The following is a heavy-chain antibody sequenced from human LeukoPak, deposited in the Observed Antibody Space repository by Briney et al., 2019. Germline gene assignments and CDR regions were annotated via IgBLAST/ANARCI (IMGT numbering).Heavy chain of an antibody. CDR2: ISVSGNT. CDR1: GFTFDDYG. J-gene: IGHJ4*02. Sequence: PGGSLRLSCAVSGFTFDDYGMSWVRQAPGKGLEWVSAISVSGNTYHADSVKGRFTISRDSSKNTLYLQMNSLRAEDTAVYYCARRAGDYSHPYDYWGQGTLVTVSS. D-gene: IGHD3-22*01. V-gene: IGHV3-23*01. CDR3: ARRAGDYSHPYDY.